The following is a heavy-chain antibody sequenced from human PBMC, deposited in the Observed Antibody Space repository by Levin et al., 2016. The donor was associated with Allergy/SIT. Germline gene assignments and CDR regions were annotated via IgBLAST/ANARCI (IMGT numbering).Heavy chain of an antibody. D-gene: IGHD2-2*02. V-gene: IGHV3-23*01. CDR1: GFTFSSYA. J-gene: IGHJ6*02. CDR2: ISGSGGST. Sequence: GESLKISCAASGFTFSSYAMSWVRQAPGKGLEWVSAISGSGGSTYYADSVKGRFTISRDNSKNTLYLQMNSLRAEDTAVYYCAKFFVPGGVVVPAAIGYYYGMDVWGQGTTVTVSS. CDR3: AKFFVPGGVVVPAAIGYYYGMDV.